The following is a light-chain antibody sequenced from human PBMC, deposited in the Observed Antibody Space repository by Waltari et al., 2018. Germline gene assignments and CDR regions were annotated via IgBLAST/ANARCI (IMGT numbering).Light chain of an antibody. J-gene: IGLJ3*02. CDR3: AAWDDSVGGV. Sequence: QSVLTQPPSASGTPGQRVTIPCSGSSSNIGSNFVYWYQQLPGTAPKLLIYSNNQRPSGIPYRFSGSKSGTSASLTISGLRSEDGADYYCAAWDDSVGGVFGGGTKLTVL. CDR1: SSNIGSNF. V-gene: IGLV1-47*02. CDR2: SNN.